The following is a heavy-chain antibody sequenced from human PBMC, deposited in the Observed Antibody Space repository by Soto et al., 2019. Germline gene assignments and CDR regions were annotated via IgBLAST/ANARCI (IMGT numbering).Heavy chain of an antibody. Sequence: EASVKVSCKASGYTFTSYAMHWVRQAPGQRLEWMGWINAGNGNTKYSQKFQGRVTITRDTSASTAYMELSSLRSEDTAVYYCAREPGAPMVTDSWFDPWGQGTLVTVSS. CDR1: GYTFTSYA. CDR2: INAGNGNT. V-gene: IGHV1-3*01. D-gene: IGHD5-18*01. CDR3: AREPGAPMVTDSWFDP. J-gene: IGHJ5*02.